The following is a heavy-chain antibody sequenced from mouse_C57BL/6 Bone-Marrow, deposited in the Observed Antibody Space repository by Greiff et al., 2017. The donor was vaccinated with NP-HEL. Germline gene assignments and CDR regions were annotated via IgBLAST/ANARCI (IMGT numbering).Heavy chain of an antibody. CDR1: GYTFTGSW. V-gene: IGHV1-9*01. Sequence: QVQLQQSGAELMKPGASVKLSCKATGYTFTGSWIEWVKQRPGHGLEWIGEILPGSGSTNYNEKFKGKATFTADTSSNPAYMPLSSLTTEDSAIYYCASITTGALDFDYWGQGTTLTVSS. CDR2: ILPGSGST. J-gene: IGHJ2*01. CDR3: ASITTGALDFDY. D-gene: IGHD1-2*01.